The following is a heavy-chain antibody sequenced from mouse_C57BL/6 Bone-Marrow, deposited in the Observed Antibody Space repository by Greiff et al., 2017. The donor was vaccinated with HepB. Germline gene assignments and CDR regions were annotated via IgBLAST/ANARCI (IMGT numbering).Heavy chain of an antibody. V-gene: IGHV1-53*01. Sequence: VQLQQPGTELVKPGASVKLSCKASGYTFTSYWMHWVKQRPGQGLEWIGNINPSNGGTNYNEKFKSKATLTVDKSSSTAYMQLSSLTSEDSAVFYCARHLRLRAWFAYWGQGTLVTVSA. D-gene: IGHD3-2*02. CDR3: ARHLRLRAWFAY. J-gene: IGHJ3*01. CDR2: INPSNGGT. CDR1: GYTFTSYW.